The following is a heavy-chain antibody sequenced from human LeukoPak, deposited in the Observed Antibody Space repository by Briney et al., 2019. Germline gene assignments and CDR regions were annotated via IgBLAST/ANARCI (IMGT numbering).Heavy chain of an antibody. CDR1: GGSFSTYY. V-gene: IGHV4-59*01. CDR3: ARDVGRGYYFDY. CDR2: IYYSGGT. D-gene: IGHD1-26*01. J-gene: IGHJ4*02. Sequence: PSETLSLTCTVSGGSFSTYYWSWIRQPPGKGVEWIGYIYYSGGTTYTPSLKSRVTISVDTSKNQFSLKLSSVTAADTAVYYCARDVGRGYYFDYWGQGALVTVSS.